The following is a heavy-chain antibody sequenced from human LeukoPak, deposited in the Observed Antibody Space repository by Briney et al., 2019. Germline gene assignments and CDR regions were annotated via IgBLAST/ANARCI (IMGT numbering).Heavy chain of an antibody. Sequence: PSETLSLTCAVSGGSISSGGYSWGWIRQPPGKGLEWIGYIYHSGSTYYNPSPKSRVTISVDRSKNQFSLKLSSVTAADTAVYYCARTSIAARRANAFDIWGQGTMVTVSS. D-gene: IGHD6-6*01. CDR3: ARTSIAARRANAFDI. CDR2: IYHSGST. J-gene: IGHJ3*02. V-gene: IGHV4-30-2*01. CDR1: GGSISSGGYS.